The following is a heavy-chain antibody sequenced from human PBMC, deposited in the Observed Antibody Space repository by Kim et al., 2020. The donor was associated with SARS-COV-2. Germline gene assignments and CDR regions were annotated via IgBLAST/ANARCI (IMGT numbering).Heavy chain of an antibody. J-gene: IGHJ4*02. CDR3: ARAVGGSGYDSRAG. D-gene: IGHD5-12*01. V-gene: IGHV3-21*01. Sequence: YADSVKGRFTISRDNAKNSLYLQMNSLRAEDTAVYYCARAVGGSGYDSRAGWGQGTLVTVSS.